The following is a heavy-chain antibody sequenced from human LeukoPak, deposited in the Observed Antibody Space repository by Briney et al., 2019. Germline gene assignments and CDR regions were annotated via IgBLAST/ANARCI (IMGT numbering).Heavy chain of an antibody. CDR2: ISPNSGGT. V-gene: IGHV1-2*02. D-gene: IGHD2-15*01. J-gene: IGHJ4*02. Sequence: ASVKVSCRASGYTFTGYYMHWVRQAPGQGLEWMGWISPNSGGTNYAQKFQGRVTMTRDTSISTAYMELSRLRSDDTAVYYCARDYCSGGSCYGTFDYRGQGTLVTVSS. CDR1: GYTFTGYY. CDR3: ARDYCSGGSCYGTFDY.